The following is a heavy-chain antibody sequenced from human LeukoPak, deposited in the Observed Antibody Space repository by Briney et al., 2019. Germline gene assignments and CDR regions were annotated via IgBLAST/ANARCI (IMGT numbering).Heavy chain of an antibody. J-gene: IGHJ4*02. Sequence: GGSLRLSCSVSGFIFRDFSMSWVRQAPGKGLEWVAKMNEYGSEIFYVDSVKGRFTISRDNGKNSLYLQMNRLRAEDTAVYYCARPRGCGSSRCNNFDYWGQGTLVTVAS. D-gene: IGHD2-2*01. CDR2: MNEYGSEI. CDR1: GFIFRDFS. V-gene: IGHV3-7*01. CDR3: ARPRGCGSSRCNNFDY.